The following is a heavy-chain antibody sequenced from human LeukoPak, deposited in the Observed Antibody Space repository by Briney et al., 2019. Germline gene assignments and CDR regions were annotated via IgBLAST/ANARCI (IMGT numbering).Heavy chain of an antibody. CDR2: INPDDSDT. CDR1: GYTFINYW. Sequence: GESMKISCQCSGYTFINYWIGWVRQTPGKGLEWMGIINPDDSDTRYSPSFQGQVTISADKSISIAYLQWTSLKASDTAMYYCARHQVAITGVYYGLDVWGQGTTVTVSS. J-gene: IGHJ6*02. CDR3: ARHQVAITGVYYGLDV. D-gene: IGHD1-20*01. V-gene: IGHV5-51*01.